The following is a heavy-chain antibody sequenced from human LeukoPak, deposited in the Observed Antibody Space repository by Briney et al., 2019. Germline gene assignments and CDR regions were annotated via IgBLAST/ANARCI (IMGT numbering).Heavy chain of an antibody. J-gene: IGHJ4*02. CDR2: ITPDGRAT. Sequence: GGSLRLSCVASGFTFSGHWMHWVRQVPGKGLLAVSRITPDGRATAYADSVKGRFTISRDNAKNTLYLEMSSLTAEDTALYYCTRSGYYNGYDYWGQGTLVTVSS. V-gene: IGHV3-74*03. CDR1: GFTFSGHW. CDR3: TRSGYYNGYDY. D-gene: IGHD2/OR15-2a*01.